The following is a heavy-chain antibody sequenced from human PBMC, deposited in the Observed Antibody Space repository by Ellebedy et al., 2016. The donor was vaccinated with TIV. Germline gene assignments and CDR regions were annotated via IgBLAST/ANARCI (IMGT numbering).Heavy chain of an antibody. Sequence: GGSLRLXCAASGFTFSNYWMNWVRQAPGKGLEWVAKINKGGTEKYFVDSVKGRFTISRDNSGNTLYLQMNSLRAEDTAVYYCAKARGSSVIDYNYFGMDVWGQGTTVTVSS. CDR3: AKARGSSVIDYNYFGMDV. V-gene: IGHV3-7*03. CDR1: GFTFSNYW. D-gene: IGHD2-21*01. CDR2: INKGGTEK. J-gene: IGHJ6*02.